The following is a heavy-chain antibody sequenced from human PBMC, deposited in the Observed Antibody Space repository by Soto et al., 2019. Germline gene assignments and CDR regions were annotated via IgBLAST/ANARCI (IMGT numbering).Heavy chain of an antibody. Sequence: ASVKVSCKACGYTFTSYAMHWVRQAPGQRLEWMGWINAGNGNTKYSQKFQGRVTITRDTSASTAYMELSSLRADDTAVYYCARGGTMALDYWGQGTLVTVSS. CDR3: ARGGTMALDY. CDR2: INAGNGNT. CDR1: GYTFTSYA. J-gene: IGHJ4*02. D-gene: IGHD3-10*01. V-gene: IGHV1-3*01.